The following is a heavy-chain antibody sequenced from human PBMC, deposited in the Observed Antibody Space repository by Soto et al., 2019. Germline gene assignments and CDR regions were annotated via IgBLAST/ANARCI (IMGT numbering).Heavy chain of an antibody. V-gene: IGHV1-18*01. CDR2: ISAYNGNT. D-gene: IGHD3-10*01. Sequence: ASVKVSCKASGYTFTSYGISWVRQAPGQGLEWMGWISAYNGNTNYAQKLQGRVTMTTDTSTNTAYMELSSLRSEDTAVYHCATLILWFGDYGMDVWGQRTTVTVSS. CDR3: ATLILWFGDYGMDV. J-gene: IGHJ6*02. CDR1: GYTFTSYG.